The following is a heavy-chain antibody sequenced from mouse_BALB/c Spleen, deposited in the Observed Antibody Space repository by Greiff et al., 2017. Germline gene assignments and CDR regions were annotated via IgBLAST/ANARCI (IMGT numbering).Heavy chain of an antibody. J-gene: IGHJ4*01. Sequence: EVQLVESGGGLVQPGGSLKLSCAASGFTFSSYTMSWVRQTPEKRLEWVAYISNGGGSTYYPDTVKGRFTISRDNAKNTLYLQMSSLKSEDTAMYYCARHGATMITDAMDYWGQGTSVTVSS. CDR1: GFTFSSYT. D-gene: IGHD2-4*01. CDR2: ISNGGGST. V-gene: IGHV5-12-2*01. CDR3: ARHGATMITDAMDY.